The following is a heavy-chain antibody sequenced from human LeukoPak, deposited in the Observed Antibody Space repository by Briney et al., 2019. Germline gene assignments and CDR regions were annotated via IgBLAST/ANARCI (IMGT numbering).Heavy chain of an antibody. CDR1: GGSISRYY. Sequence: PSETLSLTCTVSGGSISRYYWSWIRQPPGKGLEWIGYIYYSGSTNYNPSLKSRVTISVDTSKNQFSLKLSSVTAADTAVYYCARVIDDAFDIWGQGTMVTVSS. CDR2: IYYSGST. V-gene: IGHV4-59*01. J-gene: IGHJ3*02. CDR3: ARVIDDAFDI.